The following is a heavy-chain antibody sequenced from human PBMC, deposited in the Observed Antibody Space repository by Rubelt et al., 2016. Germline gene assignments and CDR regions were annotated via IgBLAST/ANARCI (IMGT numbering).Heavy chain of an antibody. Sequence: QVQLVQSGAEVKKPGSSVKVSCKASGGTFSSYAISWVRQAPGQGLEWMGGIIPILGIANYAQKFQGRVTITADKSTSTAYMELSSLRSEATAVYYCAWELGCIGGSCIYAMDGWGQGTTVTVSS. CDR3: AWELGCIGGSCIYAMDG. V-gene: IGHV1-69*10. CDR1: GGTFSSYA. CDR2: IIPILGIA. D-gene: IGHD2-15*01. J-gene: IGHJ6*02.